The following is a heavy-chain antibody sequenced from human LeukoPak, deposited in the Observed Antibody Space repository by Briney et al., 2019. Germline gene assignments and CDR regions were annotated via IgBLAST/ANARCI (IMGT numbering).Heavy chain of an antibody. CDR1: GYTFTSYA. CDR2: IIPIFGTA. CDR3: ARAAQGLRFLEWLPSVY. V-gene: IGHV1-69*13. Sequence: SVKVSCKASGYTFTSYAISWVRQAPGQGLEWMGGIIPIFGTANYAQKFQGRVTITADESTSTAYMELSSLRSEDTAVYYCARAAQGLRFLEWLPSVYWGQGTLVTVSS. J-gene: IGHJ4*02. D-gene: IGHD3-3*01.